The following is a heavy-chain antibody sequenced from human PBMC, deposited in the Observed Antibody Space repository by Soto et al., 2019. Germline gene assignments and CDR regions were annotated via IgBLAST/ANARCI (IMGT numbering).Heavy chain of an antibody. J-gene: IGHJ4*02. D-gene: IGHD1-1*01. CDR2: INQDGNED. Sequence: GGSLRLSCAASGFTFSSYWMNWVRQAPGKGLEWVANINQDGNEDNLLDSVKGRFTISRDNAKNSLFLQMNSLRVDDTAIYYCARTGDGHHDFLDYWGQGALVTVSS. CDR1: GFTFSSYW. CDR3: ARTGDGHHDFLDY. V-gene: IGHV3-7*01.